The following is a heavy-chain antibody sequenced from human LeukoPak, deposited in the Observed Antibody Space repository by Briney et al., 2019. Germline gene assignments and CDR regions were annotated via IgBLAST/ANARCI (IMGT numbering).Heavy chain of an antibody. CDR2: ISAYNGNT. Sequence: GASVKVSCKTSGYTFTGYYMHWVRQAPGQGLEWMGWISAYNGNTNYAQKLQGRVTMTTDTSTSTAYMELRSLRSDDTAVYYCARTYYYDSSGYYYRHFDYWGQGTLVTVSS. J-gene: IGHJ4*02. CDR1: GYTFTGYY. V-gene: IGHV1-18*04. D-gene: IGHD3-22*01. CDR3: ARTYYYDSSGYYYRHFDY.